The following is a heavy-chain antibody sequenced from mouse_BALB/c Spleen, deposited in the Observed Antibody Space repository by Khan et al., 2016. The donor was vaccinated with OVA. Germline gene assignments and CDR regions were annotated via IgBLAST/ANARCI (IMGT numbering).Heavy chain of an antibody. CDR1: GYSITSDYA. CDR3: VRGRSY. Sequence: EVQLQESGPGLVKPSQSLSLTCTVTGYSITSDYAWNWIRQFPGNRLEWMGYINYSGSTSKRPSLKSRISITRDTSKNQIFLQLSSVTPENTATYYCVRGRSYWGQGTLVTVSA. CDR2: INYSGST. V-gene: IGHV3-2*02. J-gene: IGHJ3*01.